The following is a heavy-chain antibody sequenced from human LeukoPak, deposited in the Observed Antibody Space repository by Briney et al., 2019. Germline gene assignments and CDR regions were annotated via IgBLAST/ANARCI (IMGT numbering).Heavy chain of an antibody. CDR3: AKGPLPRITGTAPFDY. J-gene: IGHJ4*02. D-gene: IGHD1-7*01. Sequence: PGGSLRLSCAASGFTVSSNYMSWVRQAPGKGLEWVSVIYSGGSTYYADSVKGRFTISRDNSKNTLYLQMNSLRAEDTAVYYCAKGPLPRITGTAPFDYWGQGTLVTVSS. V-gene: IGHV3-53*01. CDR2: IYSGGST. CDR1: GFTVSSNY.